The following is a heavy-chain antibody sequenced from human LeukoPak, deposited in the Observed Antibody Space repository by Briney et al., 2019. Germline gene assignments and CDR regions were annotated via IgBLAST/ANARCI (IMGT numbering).Heavy chain of an antibody. CDR3: AKESGKFYY. V-gene: IGHV3-30*02. CDR1: GYTFSSYG. Sequence: GGSLRLSCAASGYTFSSYGMHWVRQAPGKGLEWVAVIWYDGSNKYYADSVKGRFTISRDNSKNTLYLQMNSLRSEDTAMYYCAKESGKFYYWGQGTLVAVSS. D-gene: IGHD3-10*01. J-gene: IGHJ4*02. CDR2: IWYDGSNK.